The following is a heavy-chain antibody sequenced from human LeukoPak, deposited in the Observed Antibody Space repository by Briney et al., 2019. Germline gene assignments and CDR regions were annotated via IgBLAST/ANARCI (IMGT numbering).Heavy chain of an antibody. CDR3: ARERVGYYGMDV. V-gene: IGHV3-66*01. CDR1: GFTVSSNY. Sequence: GGSLRLSCAASGFTVSSNYMSWVRQAPGKGLEWVSVIYSGGSTYYADSVKSRFTISRDNSKNTLYLQMNSLRAEDTAVYYCARERVGYYGMDVWGQGTTVTVSS. CDR2: IYSGGST. J-gene: IGHJ6*02.